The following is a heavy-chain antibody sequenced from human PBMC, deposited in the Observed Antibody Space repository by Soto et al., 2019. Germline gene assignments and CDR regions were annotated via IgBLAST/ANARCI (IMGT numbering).Heavy chain of an antibody. CDR2: IIPISGTT. CDR3: ARWGGLSCSGAVCFKKPFDY. V-gene: IGHV1-69*06. CDR1: GGTFNNYA. Sequence: QVQLAQSGAEVKRPESSMKVSCKPSGGTFNNYAINWVRQAPGQGLEWMGAIIPISGTTKYAQKFQGRVTITADKSTSTIYMDLSSLRSEDTAVYYCARWGGLSCSGAVCFKKPFDYWGQGTLVTVSS. D-gene: IGHD2-8*02. J-gene: IGHJ4*02.